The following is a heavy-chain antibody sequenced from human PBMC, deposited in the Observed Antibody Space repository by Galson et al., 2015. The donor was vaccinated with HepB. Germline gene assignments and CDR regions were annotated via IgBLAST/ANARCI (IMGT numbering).Heavy chain of an antibody. CDR3: AKGSARRSIVVVPDAKPTPYYYYYYMDV. CDR1: GFTFDIYG. J-gene: IGHJ6*03. V-gene: IGHV3-23*01. D-gene: IGHD2-2*01. Sequence: SLRLSCAASGFTFDIYGMTWVRQAPGKGLEWVSTTSGSGANTYYADSVRGRFAISRDNSKNTLYLQMNSLRAEDTAVYYCAKGSARRSIVVVPDAKPTPYYYYYYMDVWGKGTAVTVSS. CDR2: TSGSGANT.